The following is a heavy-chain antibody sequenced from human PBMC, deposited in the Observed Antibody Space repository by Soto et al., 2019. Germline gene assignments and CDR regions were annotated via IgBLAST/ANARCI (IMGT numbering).Heavy chain of an antibody. D-gene: IGHD4-4*01. CDR3: ARIYSNLPLYYSYYMDV. CDR1: GGSISSYY. Sequence: SETLSLTCTVSGGSISSYYWSWIRQPPGKGLEWIGYIYYSGSTNYNPSLKSRVTISVDTSKYQFSLKLSSVTAADTAVYYCARIYSNLPLYYSYYMDVWGKGTTVTVS. CDR2: IYYSGST. J-gene: IGHJ6*03. V-gene: IGHV4-59*08.